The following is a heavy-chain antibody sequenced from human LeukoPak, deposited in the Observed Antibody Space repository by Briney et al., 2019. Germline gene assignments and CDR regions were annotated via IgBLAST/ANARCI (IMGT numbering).Heavy chain of an antibody. D-gene: IGHD5-18*01. CDR3: AREVKLWYRYFDY. CDR2: IYTSGST. CDR1: GGSISSYY. V-gene: IGHV4-4*07. J-gene: IGHJ4*02. Sequence: SETLALTCTVSGGSISSYYWSWIRQPAGKGLEWIGRIYTSGSTNYNPSLKSRVAMSVDTSRNQFSLKLSSVTAADTAVYYCAREVKLWYRYFDYWGPGTLVTVSS.